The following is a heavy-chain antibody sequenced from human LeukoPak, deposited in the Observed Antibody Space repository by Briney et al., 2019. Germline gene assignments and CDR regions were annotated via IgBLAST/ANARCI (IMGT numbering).Heavy chain of an antibody. V-gene: IGHV3-20*01. Sequence: GGSLRLSCAASGFKFSDHYIDWVRQAPGKGLEWVSGINWNGGSTGYADSVKGRFTISRDNAKNSLYLQMNSLRAEDTALYHCARETGSGSYLFDYWGQGTLVTVSS. CDR1: GFKFSDHY. CDR2: INWNGGST. J-gene: IGHJ4*02. D-gene: IGHD3-10*01. CDR3: ARETGSGSYLFDY.